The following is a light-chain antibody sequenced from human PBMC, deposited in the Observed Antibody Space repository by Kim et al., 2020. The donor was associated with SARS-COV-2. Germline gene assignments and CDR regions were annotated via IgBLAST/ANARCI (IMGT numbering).Light chain of an antibody. J-gene: IGLJ3*02. CDR2: YDS. CDR1: NIGSKS. Sequence: SYELTRPPSVSVAPGKTARITCGGNNIGSKSVHWYQQKPGQAPVLVIYYDSDRPSGIPQRFSGSNSGNTATLTISRVEAGDEADYYCQVWDSSSDHPNWVFGGGTKLTVL. V-gene: IGLV3-21*04. CDR3: QVWDSSSDHPNWV.